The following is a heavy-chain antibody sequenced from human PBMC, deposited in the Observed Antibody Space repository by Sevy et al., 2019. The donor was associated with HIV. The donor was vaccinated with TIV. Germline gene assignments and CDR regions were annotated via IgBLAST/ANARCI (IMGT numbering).Heavy chain of an antibody. CDR2: INPSDVST. Sequence: ASVKVSCKASGYTFTNYYMHWVRQAPGQGLEWMGIINPSDVSTIYAQKFQGRVTMTRDTSTSTVYMELSSLRSDYTAVYYCGRTSPRGGFDYWGQGALVTVSS. CDR3: GRTSPRGGFDY. D-gene: IGHD3-16*01. V-gene: IGHV1-46*03. CDR1: GYTFTNYY. J-gene: IGHJ4*02.